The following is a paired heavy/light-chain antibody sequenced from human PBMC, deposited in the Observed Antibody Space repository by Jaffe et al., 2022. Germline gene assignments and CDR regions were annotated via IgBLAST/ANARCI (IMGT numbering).Light chain of an antibody. J-gene: IGKJ4*01. Sequence: ETVLTQSPGTLSLSPGERATLSCRASQSVTRNYLAWYQQKPGQAPRLLIYATSSRATGIPDRFSGSGSGTDFTLTISRLAPEDFAMYYCQQYGSLPLTFGGGTKVQIK. V-gene: IGKV3-20*01. CDR2: ATS. CDR3: QQYGSLPLT. CDR1: QSVTRNY.
Heavy chain of an antibody. CDR3: AKDRKERGFVAPPAAMDACDI. J-gene: IGHJ3*02. CDR2: IRYDGSSE. V-gene: IGHV3-30*02. CDR1: GFTFNTHG. D-gene: IGHD2-2*01. Sequence: QGQLVQSGGGVVQPGGSLRLSCSASGFTFNTHGIHWVRQAPGKGLEWMAFIRYDGSSEYYADSVRGRFRISRDNPKRTVYLQMSSLRTEDTAVYFCAKDRKERGFVAPPAAMDACDIWGQGTVVVVSS.